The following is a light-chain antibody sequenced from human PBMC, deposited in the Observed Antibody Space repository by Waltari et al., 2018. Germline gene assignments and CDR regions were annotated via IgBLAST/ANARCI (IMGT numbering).Light chain of an antibody. CDR3: QQYGNSRGS. V-gene: IGKV3-20*01. J-gene: IGKJ2*03. Sequence: EIVLTQSPGTLSLPPGEGATLSCRASHSVSSSYLAWYQQKPGQAPRLLIYGASNRATDIPDRFTGSGSGTDFTLTINRLEPEDFAVYYCQQYGNSRGSFGQGTKLEIK. CDR2: GAS. CDR1: HSVSSSY.